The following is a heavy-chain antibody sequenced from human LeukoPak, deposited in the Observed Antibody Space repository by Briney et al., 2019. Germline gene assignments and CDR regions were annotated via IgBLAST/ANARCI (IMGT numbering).Heavy chain of an antibody. D-gene: IGHD4-17*01. Sequence: GTSLRLSCAASGFTFITYTMHWVRQAPGKGLEWVAVISNDGSNQFYADSVKGRFTISRDNSKNTLYLQMNSLRAEDTAVYYCAKALYGDYGRFDYWGQGTLVTVSS. V-gene: IGHV3-30-3*01. CDR2: ISNDGSNQ. CDR1: GFTFITYT. J-gene: IGHJ4*02. CDR3: AKALYGDYGRFDY.